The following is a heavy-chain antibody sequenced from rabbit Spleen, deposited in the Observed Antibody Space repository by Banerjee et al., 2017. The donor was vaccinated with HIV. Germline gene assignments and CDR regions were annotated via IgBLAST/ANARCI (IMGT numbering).Heavy chain of an antibody. CDR3: ARGGGDVGDGFNL. J-gene: IGHJ6*01. CDR1: GFSFSSGYD. D-gene: IGHD2-1*01. CDR2: TYTTDSAYT. Sequence: QEQLVESGGGLVQPEGSLTLTCKASGFSFSSGYDMCWVRQAPGKGLEWIACTYTTDSAYTYHASWAKGRFTISKTSSTTVTLQMTSLTAADTATYFCARGGGDVGDGFNLWGPGTLVTVS. V-gene: IGHV1S45*01.